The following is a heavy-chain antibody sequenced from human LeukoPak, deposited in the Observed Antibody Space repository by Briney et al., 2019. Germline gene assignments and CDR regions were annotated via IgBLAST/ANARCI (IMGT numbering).Heavy chain of an antibody. J-gene: IGHJ4*02. CDR1: GFTFSSYS. CDR3: ARERDTSMVALDS. CDR2: ITSNIYT. V-gene: IGHV3-21*06. D-gene: IGHD5-18*01. Sequence: PGGSLRLSCAASGFTFSSYSLNWVRQAPGKGLEWVSCITSNIYTYYADSVRGRFTISRDNSQNSVYLVMNSLRADDTAAYYCARERDTSMVALDSWGQGTLVTVSS.